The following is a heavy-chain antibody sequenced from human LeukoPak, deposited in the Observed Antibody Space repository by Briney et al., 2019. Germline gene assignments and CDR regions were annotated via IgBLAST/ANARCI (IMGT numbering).Heavy chain of an antibody. Sequence: SGGSLRLSCAASGFTFSSYAMSWVRQATGKGLEWVSAISGSGGSTYYADSVKGRFTISRDNSKNTLYLQMNSLRAEDTAVYYCAKAAADIRFFDYWGQGTLVTVSS. CDR3: AKAAADIRFFDY. J-gene: IGHJ4*02. D-gene: IGHD6-13*01. CDR2: ISGSGGST. V-gene: IGHV3-23*01. CDR1: GFTFSSYA.